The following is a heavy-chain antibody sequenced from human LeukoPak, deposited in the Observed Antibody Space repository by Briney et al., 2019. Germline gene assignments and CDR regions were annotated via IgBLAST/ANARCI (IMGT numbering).Heavy chain of an antibody. J-gene: IGHJ6*02. CDR1: GGSISSYY. Sequence: PSETLSLTCTVSGGSISSYYWSWIRQPPGKGLEWIGYIYYSGSTNYNPSLKSRVTISVDTSKNQFSLKLSSVTAADTAVYYCASEGEGMDVWGQGTTVTVSS. D-gene: IGHD3-16*01. CDR2: IYYSGST. V-gene: IGHV4-59*12. CDR3: ASEGEGMDV.